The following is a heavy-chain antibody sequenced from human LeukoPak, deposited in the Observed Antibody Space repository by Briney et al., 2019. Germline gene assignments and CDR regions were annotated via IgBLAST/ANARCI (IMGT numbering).Heavy chain of an antibody. V-gene: IGHV3-7*03. CDR2: INHNGNVN. J-gene: IGHJ6*02. Sequence: GSLRLSCAASGFTFSTFVMHWVRQVPGKGLEWVASINHNGNVNYYVDSVKGRFTISRDNAKNSLYLQMSNLRAEDTAVYFCARGGGLDVWGQGATVTVSS. CDR3: ARGGGLDV. CDR1: GFTFSTFV. D-gene: IGHD3-16*01.